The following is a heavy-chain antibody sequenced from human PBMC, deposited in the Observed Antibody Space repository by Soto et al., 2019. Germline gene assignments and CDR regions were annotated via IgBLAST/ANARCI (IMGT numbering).Heavy chain of an antibody. CDR1: GYSFTSYW. D-gene: IGHD2-21*02. Sequence: PGESLKISCKGSGYSFTSYWIGWVRQMPGKGLEWMGIIYPGDSDTRYSPSFQGQVTISADKSISTAYLQWSSLKASDTAMYYCARHLVVVTARRVGWFDPWGQGTLVTVSS. J-gene: IGHJ5*02. CDR3: ARHLVVVTARRVGWFDP. CDR2: IYPGDSDT. V-gene: IGHV5-51*01.